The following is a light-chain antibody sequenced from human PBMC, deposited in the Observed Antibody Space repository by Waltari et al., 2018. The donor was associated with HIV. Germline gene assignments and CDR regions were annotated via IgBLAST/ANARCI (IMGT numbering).Light chain of an antibody. CDR2: DDI. Sequence: SYVLTQPPSVSVAPGQPAKFTCPGKNLGPKSCPGYQQKPGQAPVLVVYDDIDRPSGIPERFSGSNSGNTATLTISRVEAGDEADYYCQVWDSSSDHWVFGGGTKLTVL. CDR1: NLGPKS. CDR3: QVWDSSSDHWV. V-gene: IGLV3-21*02. J-gene: IGLJ3*02.